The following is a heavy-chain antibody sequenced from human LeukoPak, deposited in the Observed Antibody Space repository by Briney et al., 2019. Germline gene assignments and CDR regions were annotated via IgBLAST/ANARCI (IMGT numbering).Heavy chain of an antibody. CDR1: GGSFSSYY. V-gene: IGHV4-34*01. CDR3: AGAEYYYGSGKVDP. D-gene: IGHD3-10*01. J-gene: IGHJ5*02. Sequence: SETLSLTCAVYGGSFSSYYWSWIRQPPGKGLEWIGEINHSGSTNYNPSLKSRVTISVDTSKNQFSLKLSSVTAADTAVYYCAGAEYYYGSGKVDPWGQGTLVTVSS. CDR2: INHSGST.